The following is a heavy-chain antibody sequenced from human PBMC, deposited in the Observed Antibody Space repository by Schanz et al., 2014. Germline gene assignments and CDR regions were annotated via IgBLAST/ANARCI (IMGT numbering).Heavy chain of an antibody. CDR2: IYYSGST. CDR1: GGSIDVSGYY. Sequence: QVQLQESGPRLVKPSQTLSLTCTVSGGSIDVSGYYWSWIRQQPGKALEWIGYIYYSGSTYYNPSLKRRFTIPVDTSKNQFSLKRSSVTAADTAVYYCARDQGTGDLPILRPAYGMDVWGQGTTVTVSS. CDR3: ARDQGTGDLPILRPAYGMDV. V-gene: IGHV4-31*03. D-gene: IGHD7-27*01. J-gene: IGHJ6*02.